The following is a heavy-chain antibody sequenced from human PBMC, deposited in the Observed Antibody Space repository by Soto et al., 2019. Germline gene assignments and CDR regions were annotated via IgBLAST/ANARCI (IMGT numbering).Heavy chain of an antibody. CDR2: ISYDGSNK. D-gene: IGHD5-18*01. CDR3: AKDIIGYSYGYGMDV. CDR1: GFTFSSYG. J-gene: IGHJ6*02. Sequence: GGSLRLSCAASGFTFSSYGMHWVRQAPGKGLEWVAVISYDGSNKYYADSVKGRFTISRDNSKNTLYLQMNSLRAEDTAVYYCAKDIIGYSYGYGMDVWGQGTTVTVS. V-gene: IGHV3-30*18.